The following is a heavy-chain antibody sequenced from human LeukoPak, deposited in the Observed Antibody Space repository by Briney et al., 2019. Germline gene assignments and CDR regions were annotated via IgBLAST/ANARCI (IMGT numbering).Heavy chain of an antibody. CDR3: AKDRITIFGVVILYYYGMDV. CDR2: IYYDGST. J-gene: IGHJ6*02. V-gene: IGHV4-59*01. D-gene: IGHD3-3*01. Sequence: SETLSLTCTVSGVSINDFYWTWIRQSPGNGLEWIGYIYYDGSTDYNPSLKSRVTMSIDTSRSQFSLKLNSVTAADTAVYYCAKDRITIFGVVILYYYGMDVWGQGTTVTVSS. CDR1: GVSINDFY.